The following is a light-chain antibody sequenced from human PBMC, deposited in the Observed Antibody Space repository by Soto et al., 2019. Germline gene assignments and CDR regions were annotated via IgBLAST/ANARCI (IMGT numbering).Light chain of an antibody. J-gene: IGKJ3*01. Sequence: DIQMTQSPSTLSASVGDRVTITCRASQSISSWLAWYQQKPGKAPKFLIYDASSLESGVPSRFSGSGSGTEFTLTISSLQPDDFATYYCQQYQSYFLTFGPGTTVDMK. CDR1: QSISSW. CDR2: DAS. CDR3: QQYQSYFLT. V-gene: IGKV1-5*01.